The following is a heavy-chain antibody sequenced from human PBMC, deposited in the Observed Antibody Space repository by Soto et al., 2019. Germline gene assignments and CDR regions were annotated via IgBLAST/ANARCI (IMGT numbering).Heavy chain of an antibody. J-gene: IGHJ1*01. Sequence: QVQLVQSVAEVKSPGTSVKVSCQTSGYTFADYSIHWVRQATGQGLEYMGKVDPATGASASTQKIQGRVSLTSDASTATVYMELNNLRSEDTAIYSCTRLSRVTFIVNWGQGTLVTVSS. V-gene: IGHV1-46*01. CDR2: VDPATGAS. CDR3: TRLSRVTFIVN. D-gene: IGHD3-16*02. CDR1: GYTFADYS.